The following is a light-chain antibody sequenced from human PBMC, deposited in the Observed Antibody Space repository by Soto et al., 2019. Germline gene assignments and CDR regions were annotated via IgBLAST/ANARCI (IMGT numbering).Light chain of an antibody. J-gene: IGLJ2*01. CDR2: DVS. Sequence: QSALTQPASVSGSPGQSITISCTGTSSDVGGYNYVSWYQQHPGRAPKFIIYDVSKRPSGVSNRFSGSKSGNTASLTISGLQAEDEADYYCSSYSSSSTPVFGGGTQLTVL. V-gene: IGLV2-14*01. CDR1: SSDVGGYNY. CDR3: SSYSSSSTPV.